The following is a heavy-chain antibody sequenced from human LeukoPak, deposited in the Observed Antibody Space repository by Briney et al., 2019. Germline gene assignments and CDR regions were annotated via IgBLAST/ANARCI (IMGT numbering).Heavy chain of an antibody. CDR2: ITSSAYI. D-gene: IGHD3-9*01. Sequence: GGSLRLSCAASGFTFSSYAMSWVRQAPGKGLEWVSSITSSAYIYYADSVKGRFTISRDNAKNSLYLQMNSLRAEDTAVYYCASVILTGYPSGIDYWGQGTLVTVSS. CDR1: GFTFSSYA. CDR3: ASVILTGYPSGIDY. V-gene: IGHV3-21*01. J-gene: IGHJ4*02.